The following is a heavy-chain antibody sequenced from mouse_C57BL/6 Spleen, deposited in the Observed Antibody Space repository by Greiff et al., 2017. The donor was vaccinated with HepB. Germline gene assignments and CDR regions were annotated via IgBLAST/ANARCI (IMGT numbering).Heavy chain of an antibody. V-gene: IGHV1-69*01. J-gene: IGHJ2*01. CDR2: IDPSDSYT. D-gene: IGHD4-1*01. CDR1: GYTFTSYW. Sequence: VKLQQPGAELVMPGASVKLSCKASGYTFTSYWMHWVKQRPGQGLEWIGEIDPSDSYTNYNQKFKGKSTLTVDKSSSTAYMQLSSLTSEDSAVYYCARSETEFDYWGQGTTLAVSS. CDR3: ARSETEFDY.